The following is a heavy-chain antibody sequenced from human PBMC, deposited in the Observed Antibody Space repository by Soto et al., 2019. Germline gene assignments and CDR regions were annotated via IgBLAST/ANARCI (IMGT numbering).Heavy chain of an antibody. CDR1: GGSISSYY. D-gene: IGHD5-12*01. J-gene: IGHJ4*02. CDR2: IYYSGST. V-gene: IGHV4-59*01. CDR3: ARESGYDPGSFDY. Sequence: SETLSLTCTVSGGSISSYYWSWIRQPPGKGLEWIGYIYYSGSTNYNPSLKSRVTISVDTSKNQFSLKLSSVTAADTAVYYCARESGYDPGSFDYWGQGTLVTVSS.